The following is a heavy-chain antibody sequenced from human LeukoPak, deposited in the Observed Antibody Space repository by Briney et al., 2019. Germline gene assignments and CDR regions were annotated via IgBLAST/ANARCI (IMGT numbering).Heavy chain of an antibody. CDR3: AREPYRRDGSGWYQVGY. J-gene: IGHJ4*02. V-gene: IGHV1-69*05. CDR2: IIPIFGTA. CDR1: GGTFSSYA. D-gene: IGHD6-19*01. Sequence: SVKVSCKASGGTFSSYAISWVRQAPGQGLEWMGRIIPIFGTANYAQKFQGRVTITTDESTSTAYMELSSLRSEDTAVYYCAREPYRRDGSGWYQVGYWGQGTLVTVSS.